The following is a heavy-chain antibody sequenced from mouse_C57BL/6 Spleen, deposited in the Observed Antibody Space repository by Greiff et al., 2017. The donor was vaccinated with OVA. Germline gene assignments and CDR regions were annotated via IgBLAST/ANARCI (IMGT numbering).Heavy chain of an antibody. D-gene: IGHD4-1*01. J-gene: IGHJ1*03. CDR2: IHTNSGST. Sequence: QVKLQQPGADLVKPGASVKLSCKASGYTFTSYCMPWVQQRPGKGLEWIAMIHTNSGSTNYHETFKRQVTLTVDNSYSTAYLQISSLTSEDAAVYYCARSTGTRYFDVWGTGTTVTVSS. CDR1: GYTFTSYC. CDR3: ARSTGTRYFDV. V-gene: IGHV1-64*01.